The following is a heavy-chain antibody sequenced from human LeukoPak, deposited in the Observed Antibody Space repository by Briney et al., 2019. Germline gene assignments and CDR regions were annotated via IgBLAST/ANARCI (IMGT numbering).Heavy chain of an antibody. V-gene: IGHV1-69*13. CDR3: ARGGYGSGSYHLGPTTDYYYYYMDV. D-gene: IGHD3-10*01. Sequence: ASVKVSCKASGGTFSSYAISWVRQAPGQGLEWMGGIIPIFGTANYAQKFQGRVTITADESTSTAYMELSSLRSEDTAVYYCARGGYGSGSYHLGPTTDYYYYYMDVWGKGTTVTISS. CDR1: GGTFSSYA. J-gene: IGHJ6*03. CDR2: IIPIFGTA.